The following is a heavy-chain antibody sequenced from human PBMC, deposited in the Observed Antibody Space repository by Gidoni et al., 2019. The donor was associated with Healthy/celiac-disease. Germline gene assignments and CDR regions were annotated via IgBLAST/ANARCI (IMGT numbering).Heavy chain of an antibody. J-gene: IGHJ6*02. CDR2: ISYDGSNK. D-gene: IGHD2-2*01. CDR3: ARDQYQLPYDYYGMDV. CDR1: GFTFSSYA. Sequence: QVQLVESGGGVVQPGTSLRLSCAAPGFTFSSYAMHWVRQAPGKGLEWVAVISYDGSNKYYADSVKGRFTISRDNSKNTLYLQMNSLRAEDTAVYYCARDQYQLPYDYYGMDVWGQGTTVTVSS. V-gene: IGHV3-30-3*01.